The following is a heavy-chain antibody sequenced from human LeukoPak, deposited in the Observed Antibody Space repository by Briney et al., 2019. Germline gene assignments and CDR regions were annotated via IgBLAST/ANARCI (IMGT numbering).Heavy chain of an antibody. CDR3: ARDPSNTSGRMTWFDP. Sequence: ASVKVSCKASGLTFRNYGISWVRQAPGQGLEWMGWISAYNGDTNYAQRLQGRVTMTTDTSTSTAYMEMRSLISDDTAVYYCARDPSNTSGRMTWFDPWGQGTLVTVSS. D-gene: IGHD2-2*01. V-gene: IGHV1-18*01. CDR1: GLTFRNYG. CDR2: ISAYNGDT. J-gene: IGHJ5*02.